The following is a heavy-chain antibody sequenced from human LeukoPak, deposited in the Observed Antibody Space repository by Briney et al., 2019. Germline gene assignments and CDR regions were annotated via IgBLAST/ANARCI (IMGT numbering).Heavy chain of an antibody. V-gene: IGHV3-23*01. CDR3: VKGSNTYSSTSYWHFDL. CDR1: GFTFNTYA. Sequence: GGSLRLSCAASGFTFNTYAMSWVRQAPGKGLEWVSVISGSNISSYCADSVKGRFIISRDNSKNTLYLQMNSLRAEDTAVYYCVKGSNTYSSTSYWHFDLWGRGTLVTVSS. J-gene: IGHJ2*01. D-gene: IGHD6-13*01. CDR2: ISGSNISS.